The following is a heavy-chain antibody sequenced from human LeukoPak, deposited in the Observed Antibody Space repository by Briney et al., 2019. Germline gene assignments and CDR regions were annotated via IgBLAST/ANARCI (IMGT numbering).Heavy chain of an antibody. D-gene: IGHD5-24*01. CDR3: TRVGYIDEGIDY. V-gene: IGHV3-7*04. J-gene: IGHJ4*02. Sequence: GGSLRLSCVASGFPSSSYWMTWVRQAPGKGLEWVANIKQDGSKKSYVDSVKGRFTISRDNAKNSLYLQTNSLRAEDTAIYYCTRVGYIDEGIDYWGQGTLVTVSS. CDR2: IKQDGSKK. CDR1: GFPSSSYW.